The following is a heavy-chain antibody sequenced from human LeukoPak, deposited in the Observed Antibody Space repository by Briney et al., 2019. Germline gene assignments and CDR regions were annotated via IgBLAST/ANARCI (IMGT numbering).Heavy chain of an antibody. Sequence: GASVKVSCKVSAYTLTELSMHWVRQAPGKGLEWMGGFDPEDGETIYAQKFQGRVTMTEDTSADTAYMELSSLRSENTAVYYCATGGYCSGGSCYYFDYWGQGTLVTVSS. CDR2: FDPEDGET. D-gene: IGHD2-15*01. CDR3: ATGGYCSGGSCYYFDY. V-gene: IGHV1-24*01. CDR1: AYTLTELS. J-gene: IGHJ4*02.